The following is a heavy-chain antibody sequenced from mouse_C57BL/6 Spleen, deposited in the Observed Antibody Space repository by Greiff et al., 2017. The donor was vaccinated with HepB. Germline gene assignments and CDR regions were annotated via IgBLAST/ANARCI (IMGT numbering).Heavy chain of an antibody. V-gene: IGHV1-64*01. D-gene: IGHD1-1*02. CDR3: ARGIYGRYAMDY. CDR1: GYTFTSYW. CDR2: IHPNSGST. J-gene: IGHJ4*01. Sequence: QVQLQQPGAELVKPGASVKLSCKASGYTFTSYWMHWVKQRPGQGLEWIGMIHPNSGSTNYNEKCKRKATLTVDKSSSTAYMPLSSLTSEGSAVYYCARGIYGRYAMDYWGQGTSVTVSS.